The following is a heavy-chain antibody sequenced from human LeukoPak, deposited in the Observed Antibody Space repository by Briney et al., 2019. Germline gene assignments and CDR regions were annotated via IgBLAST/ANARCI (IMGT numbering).Heavy chain of an antibody. J-gene: IGHJ4*02. CDR1: GGSINSYY. V-gene: IGHV4-59*01. CDR2: IYYSGST. Sequence: SETLSLTCTVSGGSINSYYWSWIRQPPGKGLEWIGYIYYSGSTNYNPSLKSRGTISVDTSKNQFSLRLSSVTAADTAVYYCARVTGYMTEDYFDYWGQGTLITVSS. CDR3: ARVTGYMTEDYFDY. D-gene: IGHD6-13*01.